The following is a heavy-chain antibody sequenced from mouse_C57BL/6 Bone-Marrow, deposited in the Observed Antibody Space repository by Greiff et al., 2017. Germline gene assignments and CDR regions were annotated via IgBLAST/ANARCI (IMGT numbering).Heavy chain of an antibody. D-gene: IGHD2-1*01. Sequence: EVQRVESGPELVKPGASVKMSCKASGYTFTDYNMHWVKQSHGKSLEWIGYINPNNGGTSYNQKFKGKATLTVNKSSSTAYMELRSLTSEDSAVYYCARVHRGNYVFAYWGQGTLVTVAA. CDR1: GYTFTDYN. V-gene: IGHV1-22*01. CDR2: INPNNGGT. CDR3: ARVHRGNYVFAY. J-gene: IGHJ3*01.